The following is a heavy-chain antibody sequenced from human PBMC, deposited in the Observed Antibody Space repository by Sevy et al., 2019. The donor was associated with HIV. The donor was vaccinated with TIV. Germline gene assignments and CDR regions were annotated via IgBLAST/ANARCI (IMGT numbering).Heavy chain of an antibody. CDR3: TRDLGGIAAAGTTSVPDY. V-gene: IGHV3-49*03. D-gene: IGHD6-13*01. CDR1: GFTFGDYA. Sequence: GGSLRLSCTASGFTFGDYAMSWFRQAPGKGLEWVGFIRSKAYGGTTEYAASVKGRFTISRDDSKSIAYLQMNSLKTEDTAVYYCTRDLGGIAAAGTTSVPDYWGQRTLVTVSS. CDR2: IRSKAYGGTT. J-gene: IGHJ4*02.